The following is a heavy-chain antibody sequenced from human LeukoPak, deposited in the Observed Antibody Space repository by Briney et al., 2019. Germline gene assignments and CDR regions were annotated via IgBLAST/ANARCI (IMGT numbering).Heavy chain of an antibody. D-gene: IGHD7-27*01. Sequence: PGGSLRLSCAASGFTFSDYGMHWVRQAPGKGLEWVAVIWYDGSNKYYADSVKGRFTISRDNSKNTLYLQMSSLRAEDTAVYYCAKSNKLGYNDYWGQGTLVTVSS. CDR3: AKSNKLGYNDY. CDR2: IWYDGSNK. V-gene: IGHV3-30*02. J-gene: IGHJ4*02. CDR1: GFTFSDYG.